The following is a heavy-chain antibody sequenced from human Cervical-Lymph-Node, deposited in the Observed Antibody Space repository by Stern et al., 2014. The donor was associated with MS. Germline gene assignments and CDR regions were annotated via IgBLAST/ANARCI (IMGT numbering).Heavy chain of an antibody. V-gene: IGHV4-4*02. D-gene: IGHD2-21*02. CDR1: GGSINSGNW. CDR2: IDHSGST. J-gene: IGHJ4*02. Sequence: QVQLQESGPGLVKPSGTLSLTCAVSGGSINSGNWWRWVRQPPGKGLEWIGDIDHSGSTDYSPSLKSRVTISIDKSKNHISLRLSSVTAADTAVYFCARVTLEFDFWGQGTLVTVSS. CDR3: ARVTLEFDF.